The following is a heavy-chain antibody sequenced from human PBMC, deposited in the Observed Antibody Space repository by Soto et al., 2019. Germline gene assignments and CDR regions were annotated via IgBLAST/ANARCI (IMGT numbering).Heavy chain of an antibody. Sequence: DVQLVETGGGLIQPGGSLRLSCAASGFIVSSSYMSWVRQAPGKGLEWVSVLYSDGRTYYADSVKGRFTISRDNSKNTLYLQMNSLSAEDTAVYYCARCSGWYGQCYFDCWGQGTPVTVSS. J-gene: IGHJ4*02. V-gene: IGHV3-53*02. CDR1: GFIVSSSY. CDR2: LYSDGRT. CDR3: ARCSGWYGQCYFDC. D-gene: IGHD6-13*01.